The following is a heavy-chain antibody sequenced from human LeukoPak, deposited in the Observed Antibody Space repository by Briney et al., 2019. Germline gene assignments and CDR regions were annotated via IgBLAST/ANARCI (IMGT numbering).Heavy chain of an antibody. CDR3: ARARPYDYVWGTYHYSFDY. D-gene: IGHD3-16*02. J-gene: IGHJ4*02. V-gene: IGHV1-2*02. CDR1: GYTFTGYY. Sequence: GASVKVSCKASGYTFTGYYMHWVRQAPGQGPEWMGWISPHSGGTISAQKFHGRVTMTRDTSINTAYMELSRLRSDDTAVYYCARARPYDYVWGTYHYSFDYWGQGTLVTVSS. CDR2: ISPHSGGT.